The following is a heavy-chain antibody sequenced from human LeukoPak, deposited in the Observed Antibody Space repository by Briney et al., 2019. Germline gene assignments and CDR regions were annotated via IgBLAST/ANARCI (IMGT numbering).Heavy chain of an antibody. V-gene: IGHV1-2*06. CDR3: ATSSEGGYSYGSDIDY. J-gene: IGHJ4*02. CDR1: GYTFTAYY. CDR2: INPNSGGT. D-gene: IGHD5-18*01. Sequence: ASLKLSCKASGYTFTAYYMYWVRQAPGQGLECMGRINPNSGGTNYAQKFQGRVTMTRDTSISTAYMELSRLRSDDAAVYYCATSSEGGYSYGSDIDYWGQGTLVTVSS.